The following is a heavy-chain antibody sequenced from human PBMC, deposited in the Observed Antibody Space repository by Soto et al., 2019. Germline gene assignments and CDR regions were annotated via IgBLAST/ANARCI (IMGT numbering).Heavy chain of an antibody. CDR2: IIPVFGTA. J-gene: IGHJ6*02. D-gene: IGHD3-9*01. CDR1: GGSLSNYG. CDR3: ARGDATKIVVTTYYAMDV. V-gene: IGHV1-69*12. Sequence: QVQLVQSGAEVKKPGSSVKVSCKASGGSLSNYGISWVRQAPGQGLEWMGGIIPVFGTANYAQKFQGRVTITADESTSIAYMDVTSLRSEDTAVYYCARGDATKIVVTTYYAMDVWGQGTTVTVSS.